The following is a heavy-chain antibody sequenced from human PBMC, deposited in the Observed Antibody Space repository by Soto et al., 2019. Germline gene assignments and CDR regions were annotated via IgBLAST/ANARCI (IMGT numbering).Heavy chain of an antibody. CDR1: GGSISSGGYY. CDR2: IYHSGST. J-gene: IGHJ6*02. V-gene: IGHV4-31*03. Sequence: TLSLTCPVSGGSISSGGYYWSWIRQHPGKGLEWIGYIYHSGSTYYNPSLKRRVTISVDTSKNQFSQKLSSVTAADTAVYYCARVYYGDYLYYYYYGMDVWGQGTTVTVS. D-gene: IGHD4-17*01. CDR3: ARVYYGDYLYYYYYGMDV.